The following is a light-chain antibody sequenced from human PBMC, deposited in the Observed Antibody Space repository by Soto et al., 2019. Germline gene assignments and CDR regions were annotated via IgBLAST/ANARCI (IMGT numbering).Light chain of an antibody. V-gene: IGKV3-15*01. J-gene: IGKJ1*01. CDR1: QSVSSN. CDR2: GAS. Sequence: EIVMTQSPATLSVSPGERATLSCRASQSVSSNLAWYQQKPGQAPRLLIYGASTRATGIPARFSGSGSGTEVTITISSLRSEDFAVYYCQQYNNWRSWTFGQGTKVEI. CDR3: QQYNNWRSWT.